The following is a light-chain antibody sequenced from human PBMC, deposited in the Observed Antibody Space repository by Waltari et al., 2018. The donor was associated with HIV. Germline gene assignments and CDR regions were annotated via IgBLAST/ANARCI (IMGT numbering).Light chain of an antibody. CDR1: NSDIGSYDY. J-gene: IGLJ2*01. CDR3: SSFADRDGFYVL. Sequence: QSALTQPPSASGSPGQSVTLSCTGSNSDIGSYDYVSWYQLHPGKAPKLVISEVTKRPPGVSGRFSGSKSANTAFLTVAGLQAEDEADYYCSSFADRDGFYVLFGGGTRLTVL. V-gene: IGLV2-8*01. CDR2: EVT.